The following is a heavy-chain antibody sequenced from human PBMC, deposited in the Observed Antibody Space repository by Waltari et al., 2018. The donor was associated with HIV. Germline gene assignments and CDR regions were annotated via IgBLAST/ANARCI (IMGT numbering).Heavy chain of an antibody. CDR2: RSFDGRNE. CDR1: GFTFTNFG. CDR3: AKEGWELLQFGYYFDY. J-gene: IGHJ4*02. Sequence: QVQLVESGGGVVQPGKSLRLSCAASGFTFTNFGIHWVRQAPGKGLDWVAVRSFDGRNEYYADSVKGRFTISRDNSKNTVYLQMNSLRADDTAVYYCAKEGWELLQFGYYFDYWGQGTLVTVSS. V-gene: IGHV3-30*18. D-gene: IGHD1-26*01.